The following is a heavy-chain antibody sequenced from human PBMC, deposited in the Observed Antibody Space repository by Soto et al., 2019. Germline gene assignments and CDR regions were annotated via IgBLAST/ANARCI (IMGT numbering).Heavy chain of an antibody. J-gene: IGHJ4*02. Sequence: EVQLVESGGGLVQPGGSLRLSCAASGFTFSNYWMSWVRQAPGKGLEWVANIKKDGSEKNYVDSVKGQFPISRDNAKNSRYLQMNSLRAEDTAVYYCAREEVESGGWQNWGQGTLVTVAS. V-gene: IGHV3-7*01. CDR2: IKKDGSEK. D-gene: IGHD6-19*01. CDR3: AREEVESGGWQN. CDR1: GFTFSNYW.